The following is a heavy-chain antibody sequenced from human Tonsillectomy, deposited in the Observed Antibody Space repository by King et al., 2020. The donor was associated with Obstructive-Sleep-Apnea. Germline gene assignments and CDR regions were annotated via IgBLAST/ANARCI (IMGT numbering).Heavy chain of an antibody. CDR3: ARGSGAAAVNWFDP. CDR1: GGSCSDYY. Sequence: VQLQQWGAGLLKPSETLSLTCAVFGGSCSDYYWSWIRQPPGTGLEWIGEINHSGSTNYNPSLKSRVTISVDTSKNQFSLKLSSVTAADTAVYYCARGSGAAAVNWFDPWGQGTLVTVAS. CDR2: INHSGST. J-gene: IGHJ5*02. D-gene: IGHD6-13*01. V-gene: IGHV4-34*01.